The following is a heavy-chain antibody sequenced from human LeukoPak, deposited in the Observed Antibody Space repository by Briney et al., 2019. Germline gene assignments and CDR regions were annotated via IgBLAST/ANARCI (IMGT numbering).Heavy chain of an antibody. CDR2: IYYSGST. D-gene: IGHD6-19*01. J-gene: IGHJ3*02. CDR1: GGSISSSSYY. CDR3: ARNQAVAANRGAFDI. V-gene: IGHV4-39*07. Sequence: SETLSLTCTVSGGSISSSSYYWGWIRQPPGKGLEWIGSIYYSGSTYYNPYNPSLTSRVTMSVDTSKNQFSLKLDSVTEKDTAMYYCARNQAVAANRGAFDIWGQGTMVTVSS.